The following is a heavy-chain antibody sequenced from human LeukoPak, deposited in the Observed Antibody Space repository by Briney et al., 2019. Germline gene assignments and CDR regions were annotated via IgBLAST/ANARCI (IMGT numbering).Heavy chain of an antibody. CDR2: INPSGGST. Sequence: GASVKVSCKASGYTFTSYYMHWVRQAPGQGLEWMGIINPSGGSTSYAQKFQGRVTMTREIYTSTHYMELSSLRSEDTAVYYCARVVRWYFDYWGQGTLVTVSS. CDR1: GYTFTSYY. CDR3: ARVVRWYFDY. J-gene: IGHJ4*02. D-gene: IGHD4-23*01. V-gene: IGHV1-46*01.